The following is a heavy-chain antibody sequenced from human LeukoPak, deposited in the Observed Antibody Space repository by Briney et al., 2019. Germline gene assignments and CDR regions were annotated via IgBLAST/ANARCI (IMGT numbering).Heavy chain of an antibody. CDR1: GYTFTSYA. J-gene: IGHJ1*01. CDR3: ARDSSEFRSLISY. CDR2: INAGNGNT. D-gene: IGHD1-14*01. V-gene: IGHV1-3*01. Sequence: ASVKVSCKAPGYTFTSYAMHWVRQAPGQRLEWMGWINAGNGNTKYSQKFQGRVTITRDTSASTAYMELSSLRSDDTAVYYCARDSSEFRSLISYWGQGTLVTVSS.